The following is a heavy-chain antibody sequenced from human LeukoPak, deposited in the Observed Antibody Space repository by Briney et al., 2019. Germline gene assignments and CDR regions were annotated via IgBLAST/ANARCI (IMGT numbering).Heavy chain of an antibody. V-gene: IGHV4-34*01. Sequence: KPSETLSLTCAVYGGSFSGYYWSWIRQPPGKGLEWIGEINHSGSTNYNPSLKSRVTISVDTSKNQFSLKLSSVTAADTAVYYCARGPEDIVRGYYMDVWGKGTTVTVSS. CDR1: GGSFSGYY. CDR3: ARGPEDIVRGYYMDV. CDR2: INHSGST. D-gene: IGHD2-15*01. J-gene: IGHJ6*03.